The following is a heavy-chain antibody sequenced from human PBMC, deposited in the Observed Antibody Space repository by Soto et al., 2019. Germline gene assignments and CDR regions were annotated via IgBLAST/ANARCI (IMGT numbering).Heavy chain of an antibody. J-gene: IGHJ6*02. CDR2: IYPGDSDT. CDR1: GYSFTSYW. CDR3: ARYRRDYDFWSESSEHYYYYGMDV. V-gene: IGHV5-51*01. D-gene: IGHD3-3*01. Sequence: ESLKISCKGSGYSFTSYWIGWVRQMPGKGLEWMGIIYPGDSDTRYSPSFQGQVTISADKSISTAYLQWSSLKASDTAMYYCARYRRDYDFWSESSEHYYYYGMDVWGQGTTVTVSS.